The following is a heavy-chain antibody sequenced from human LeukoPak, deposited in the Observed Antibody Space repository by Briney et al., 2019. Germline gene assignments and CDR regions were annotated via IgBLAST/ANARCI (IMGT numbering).Heavy chain of an antibody. CDR2: ISNNGGT. J-gene: IGHJ6*03. CDR1: GGSFNNDY. CDR3: VRDRGPDLHYYIDV. D-gene: IGHD1-14*01. Sequence: PSETLSLTCSVSGGSFNNDYWSWIRQTPGKGLEWVGYISNNGGTIYNPYLKTRVPISVDTSKKQFFLKLASVTAAHTAVYFCVRDRGPDLHYYIDVGGKGTTVTVPS. V-gene: IGHV4-59*01.